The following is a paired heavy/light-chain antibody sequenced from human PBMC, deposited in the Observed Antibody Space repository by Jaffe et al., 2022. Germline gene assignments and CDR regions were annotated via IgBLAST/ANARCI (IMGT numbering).Heavy chain of an antibody. CDR3: TKDLTTTVTGHFDD. J-gene: IGHJ4*02. D-gene: IGHD4-17*01. CDR1: GFPLGDYA. Sequence: EVQLVEFGGGVVQPGRSLRLSCVASGFPLGDYAMHWVRQVPGKGLEWVSGISWNSGRTVYGDSVRGRFTISRDNGKNSLYLQMDSLRHEDSALYYCTKDLTTTVTGHFDDWGQGTLVTVSS. V-gene: IGHV3-9*01. CDR2: ISWNSGRT.
Light chain of an antibody. CDR1: QTINNY. V-gene: IGKV1-39*01. J-gene: IGKJ2*01. CDR2: LAS. CDR3: QQTHSTPFT. Sequence: DIQMTQSPSSLSASVGDRVTITCRASQTINNYLNWYQQKPGQAPKILIYLASTLPDGVPSRFSGSASGTHFTLTINTLQPEDFASYYCQQTHSTPFTFGQGTRLEI.